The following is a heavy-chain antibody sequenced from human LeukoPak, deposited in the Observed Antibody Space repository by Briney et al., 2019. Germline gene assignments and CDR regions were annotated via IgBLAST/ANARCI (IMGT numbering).Heavy chain of an antibody. CDR3: ARGAYYYED. J-gene: IGHJ4*02. Sequence: GSLRLSCAASGFTFSSHSMNWVRQAPGKGLEWVSYISSSSSTIYYADSVKGRFTISRDNAKNSLYLQMNSLRAEDTAVYYCARGAYYYEDWGQGTLVTVSS. CDR2: ISSSSSTI. V-gene: IGHV3-48*01. D-gene: IGHD3-22*01. CDR1: GFTFSSHS.